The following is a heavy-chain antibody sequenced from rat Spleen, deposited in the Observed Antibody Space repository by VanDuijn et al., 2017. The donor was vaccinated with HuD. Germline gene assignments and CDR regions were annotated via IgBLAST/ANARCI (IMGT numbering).Heavy chain of an antibody. D-gene: IGHD5-1*01. CDR2: ISYDGSST. CDR1: GITFSDYA. J-gene: IGHJ3*01. Sequence: EVQLVESGGGLVQPGRSLKLSCAASGITFSDYAMAWVRQAPKKGLEWVATISYDGSSTYYRDSVKGRFTISRDNAKSTLYLQMDSLRSEGTASYYGARHSDWEGFAYWGQGTLVTVSS. V-gene: IGHV5-17*01. CDR3: ARHSDWEGFAY.